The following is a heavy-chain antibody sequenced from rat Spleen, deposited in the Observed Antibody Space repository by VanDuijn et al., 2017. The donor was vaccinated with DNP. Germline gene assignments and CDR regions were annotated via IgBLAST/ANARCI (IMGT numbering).Heavy chain of an antibody. D-gene: IGHD1-12*02. Sequence: EVQLVESGGGLVQPGRSLKLSCAASGFTFSDYYMAWVRQAPTKGLEWVAYISYDGGNTNYGDSVKGRFTSSRDNAKSTLYLQMNSLRSEDTATYHCVRPHYYYGSYPHYWGQGVMVTVSS. CDR3: VRPHYYYGSYPHY. J-gene: IGHJ2*01. CDR2: ISYDGGNT. CDR1: GFTFSDYY. V-gene: IGHV5-22*01.